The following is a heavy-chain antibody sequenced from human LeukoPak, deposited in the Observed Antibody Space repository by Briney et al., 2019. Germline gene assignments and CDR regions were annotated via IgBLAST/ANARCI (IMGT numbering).Heavy chain of an antibody. CDR2: FYFSGSS. Sequence: SETLSLTCSVSGGSVSSSNFYWGWVRQAPGKGLEWIGSFYFSGSSFHNPSLKSRVLMSGDKSKNHLSLKLRSVTAADTSVYYSTERGVEPTTDAFDILGRGTMVTVSS. CDR1: GGSVSSSNFY. CDR3: TERGVEPTTDAFDI. V-gene: IGHV4-39*02. J-gene: IGHJ3*02. D-gene: IGHD3-3*01.